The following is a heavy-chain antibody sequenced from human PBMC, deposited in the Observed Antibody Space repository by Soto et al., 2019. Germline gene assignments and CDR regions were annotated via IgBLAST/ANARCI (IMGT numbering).Heavy chain of an antibody. Sequence: EVQLVESGGGLVQPGGSLRLSCAASGFTVSSNYMSWVRQAPGKGLEWVSVIYSGGSTYYADSVKGRFTISRDNSKNTLYLQMNRLRAEDTAVYYCARPRHSGYYDNYWYFDLWGRGTLVTVSS. J-gene: IGHJ2*01. D-gene: IGHD3-22*01. CDR3: ARPRHSGYYDNYWYFDL. CDR2: IYSGGST. V-gene: IGHV3-66*04. CDR1: GFTVSSNY.